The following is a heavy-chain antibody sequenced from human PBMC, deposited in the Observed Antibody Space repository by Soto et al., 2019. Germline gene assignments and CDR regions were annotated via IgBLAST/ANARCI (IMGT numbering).Heavy chain of an antibody. CDR2: IYYSGST. CDR1: GVSISSTNW. V-gene: IGHV4-4*02. CDR3: ARDLGSWYGGQNWFDP. J-gene: IGHJ5*02. D-gene: IGHD6-13*01. Sequence: PSETLSLTCAVSGVSISSTNWLSWVRQPPGKGLEWIGEIYYSGSTNYNPSLKSRVTISVDKSKNQFSLKLTSVSAADTAVYFCARDLGSWYGGQNWFDPWGQGTLVTVSS.